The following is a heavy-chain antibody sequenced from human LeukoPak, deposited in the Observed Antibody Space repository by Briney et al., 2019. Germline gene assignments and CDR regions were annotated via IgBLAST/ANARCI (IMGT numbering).Heavy chain of an antibody. CDR2: INVDSGNT. V-gene: IGHV1-3*03. D-gene: IGHD3-22*01. CDR1: GYTFTRYA. CDR3: AVGDYYYDTRFDY. J-gene: IGHJ4*02. Sequence: ASVTVSCKASGYTFTRYAMHWVRQAPGQRLEWMAWINVDSGNTKYSQEFQGRVTITRDTSASTAYMELSSLRSEDMAVYYCAVGDYYYDTRFDYWGQGTLVTVSS.